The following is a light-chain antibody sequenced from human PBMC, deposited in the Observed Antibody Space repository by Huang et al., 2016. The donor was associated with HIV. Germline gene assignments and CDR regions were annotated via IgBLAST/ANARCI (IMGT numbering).Light chain of an antibody. J-gene: IGKJ1*01. CDR1: QSFSSW. CDR2: TTS. Sequence: DIQMTQSPSTLSASVGDTVTITCRASQSFSSWLAWYQLKPGKAPKLLIYTTSRLETGVPSRFSGSGSRTEFTLTISSLQPDDVATYYCLQYNSFPWTFGQGTTVDVK. CDR3: LQYNSFPWT. V-gene: IGKV1-5*03.